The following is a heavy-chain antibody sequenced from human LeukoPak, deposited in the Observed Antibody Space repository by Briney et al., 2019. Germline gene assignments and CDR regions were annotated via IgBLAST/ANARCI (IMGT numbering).Heavy chain of an antibody. CDR2: IRYDGSNK. D-gene: IGHD3-10*01. CDR3: ATLDYYYGSGSYYNRLNWFDP. J-gene: IGHJ5*02. V-gene: IGHV3-30*02. CDR1: GFTFSSYG. Sequence: GGSLRLSCAASGFTFSSYGMHWVRQAPGKGLEWVAFIRYDGSNKYYADSVKGRFTISRDNSKNTLYLQMNSLRAEDTAVYYCATLDYYYGSGSYYNRLNWFDPWGQGTLVTVSS.